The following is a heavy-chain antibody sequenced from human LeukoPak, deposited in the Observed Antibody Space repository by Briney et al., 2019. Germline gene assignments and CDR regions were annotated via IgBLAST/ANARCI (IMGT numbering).Heavy chain of an antibody. J-gene: IGHJ4*02. CDR2: IWYDGNTK. D-gene: IGHD6-19*01. CDR3: ARGRIAVAGTRTFDY. V-gene: IGHV3-33*01. CDR1: GFTFSSYG. Sequence: GTSLRLSCAASGFTFSSYGMHWLRQAPGKGLEWVAAIWYDGNTKYYADSAKGRFAISRDNSKDTLYLLMNSLRPDDTAVYYCARGRIAVAGTRTFDYWGQGTLVTVSS.